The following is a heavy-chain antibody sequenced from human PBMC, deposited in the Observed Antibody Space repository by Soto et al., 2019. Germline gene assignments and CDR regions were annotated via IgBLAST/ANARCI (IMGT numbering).Heavy chain of an antibody. CDR2: IIPILGIA. J-gene: IGHJ3*02. CDR1: GGTFSSYT. Sequence: QVQLVQSGAEVKKPGSSVKVSCKASGGTFSSYTISWVRQAPGQGLEWMGRIIPILGIANYAQKFQGRVTITADKSTSTAYMELSSLRSEDTAVYYCARSRTYCSSTSCVSDAFDICGQGTMVTVSS. V-gene: IGHV1-69*02. CDR3: ARSRTYCSSTSCVSDAFDI. D-gene: IGHD2-2*01.